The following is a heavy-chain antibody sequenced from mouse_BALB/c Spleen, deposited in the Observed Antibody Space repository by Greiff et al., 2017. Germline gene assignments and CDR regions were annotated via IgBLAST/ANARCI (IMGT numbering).Heavy chain of an antibody. V-gene: IGHV5-6-5*01. Sequence: EVQGVESGGGLVKPGGSLKLSCAASGFTFSSYAMSWVRQTPEKRLEWVASISSGGSSYYPDSVKGRFTISRDNARNILYLQMSSLRSEDTAMYYCARLIHYYGYGYFDVWGAGTTVTVSS. CDR1: GFTFSSYA. J-gene: IGHJ1*01. CDR2: ISSGGSS. D-gene: IGHD1-2*01. CDR3: ARLIHYYGYGYFDV.